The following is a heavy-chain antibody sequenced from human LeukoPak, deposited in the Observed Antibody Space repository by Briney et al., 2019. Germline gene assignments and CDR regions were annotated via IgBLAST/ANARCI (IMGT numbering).Heavy chain of an antibody. J-gene: IGHJ4*02. Sequence: AGTLSLTCSGSGFTFSNYGMHWLPQGPGKGLEYVTSTNCNGGSKYYPDPVNGRFTITRDNAKNTLDLQMSSLRTEDPAVYYCVKDRRIVWFGELSGFDYLGQGGKVSDSS. D-gene: IGHD3-10*01. CDR1: GFTFSNYG. CDR3: VKDRRIVWFGELSGFDY. CDR2: TNCNGGSK. V-gene: IGHV3-64D*06.